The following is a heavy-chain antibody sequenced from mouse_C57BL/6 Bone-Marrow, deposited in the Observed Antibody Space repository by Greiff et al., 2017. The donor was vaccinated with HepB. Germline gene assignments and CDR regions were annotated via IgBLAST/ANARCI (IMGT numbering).Heavy chain of an antibody. Sequence: QVHVKQSGAELVRPGTSVKVSCKASGYAFTNYLIEWVKQRPGQGLEWIGVINPGSGGTNYNEKFKGKATLTADKSSSTAYMQLSSLTSEDSAVYFCARSNYYGSSSDWYFDVWGTGTTVTVSS. V-gene: IGHV1-54*01. D-gene: IGHD1-1*01. J-gene: IGHJ1*03. CDR3: ARSNYYGSSSDWYFDV. CDR1: GYAFTNYL. CDR2: INPGSGGT.